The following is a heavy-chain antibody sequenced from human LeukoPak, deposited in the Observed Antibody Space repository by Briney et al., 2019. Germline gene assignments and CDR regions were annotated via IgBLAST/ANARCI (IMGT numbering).Heavy chain of an antibody. D-gene: IGHD3-10*02. V-gene: IGHV3-30-3*01. Sequence: PGGSLRLSCAASGFTFSSYAMHWVRQAPGKGLEWVAVISYDGSNKYYADSVKGRFTISRDNSKNTLYLQMNSLRAEDTAVYYCARGVRSRSGGSISRYFQHWGQGTLVTVSS. CDR2: ISYDGSNK. CDR3: ARGVRSRSGGSISRYFQH. J-gene: IGHJ1*01. CDR1: GFTFSSYA.